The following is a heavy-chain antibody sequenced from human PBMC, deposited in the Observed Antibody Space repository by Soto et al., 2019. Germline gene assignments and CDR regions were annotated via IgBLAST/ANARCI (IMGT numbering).Heavy chain of an antibody. Sequence: QVQLVESGGGVGKPGGSLRLSCAASGFTFSDYYMSCTRQAPGKGLEWVAYISGSSGNIYYADSVKGRFTISRDNAKNSLYLQMNSLRADDTAVYYCARDRYSGSDAYMDVWGNGTTVTVSS. D-gene: IGHD5-12*01. CDR3: ARDRYSGSDAYMDV. CDR1: GFTFSDYY. J-gene: IGHJ6*03. V-gene: IGHV3-11*01. CDR2: ISGSSGNI.